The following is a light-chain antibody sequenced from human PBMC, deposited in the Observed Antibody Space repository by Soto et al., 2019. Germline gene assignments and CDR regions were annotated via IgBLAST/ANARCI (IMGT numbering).Light chain of an antibody. CDR2: DAS. Sequence: PGERATLSCRASQSVSSYLAWYQQKPGQAPRLLIYDASNRATGIPARFSGSGSGTDFTLTISSLEPEDFAVYYCQQRSNWPGTFGQGTKLEIK. J-gene: IGKJ2*01. CDR1: QSVSSY. V-gene: IGKV3-11*01. CDR3: QQRSNWPGT.